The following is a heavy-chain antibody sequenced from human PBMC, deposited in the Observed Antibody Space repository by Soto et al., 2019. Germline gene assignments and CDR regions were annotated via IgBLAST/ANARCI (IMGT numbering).Heavy chain of an antibody. J-gene: IGHJ4*02. CDR1: GFTFSSYG. CDR2: IWYDGSNK. CDR3: ARDREGGYSYGMPLAY. Sequence: QVQLVESGGGVVQPGRSLRLSCAASGFTFSSYGMHWVRQAPGKGLEWVAVIWYDGSNKYYADSVKGRFTISRDNSKNXVYLQMNSLRAEDTAVYYCARDREGGYSYGMPLAYWGQGTLVTVSS. D-gene: IGHD5-18*01. V-gene: IGHV3-33*01.